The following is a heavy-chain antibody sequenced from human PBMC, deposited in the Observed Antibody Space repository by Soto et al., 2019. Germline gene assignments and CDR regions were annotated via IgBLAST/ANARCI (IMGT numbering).Heavy chain of an antibody. CDR1: GGSISSGDYY. D-gene: IGHD5-18*01. V-gene: IGHV4-30-4*01. Sequence: SETLSLTCTVSGGSISSGDYYWSWIRQPPGKGLEWIGYIYYSGSIYYNPSLKSRVTISVDASKNQFSLKLSSVTAADTAVYYCARDADTAMGFDYWGQGTLVTVSS. CDR2: IYYSGSI. CDR3: ARDADTAMGFDY. J-gene: IGHJ4*02.